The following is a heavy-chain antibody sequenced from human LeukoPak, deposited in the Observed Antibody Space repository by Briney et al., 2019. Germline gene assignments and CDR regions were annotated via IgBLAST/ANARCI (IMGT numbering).Heavy chain of an antibody. J-gene: IGHJ3*01. CDR3: AREGYTSGYFGTFDV. CDR1: GIAFSNSI. CDR2: MSYDGFSK. D-gene: IGHD3-22*01. Sequence: PGGSLRLSCVASGIAFSNSIMHWVRQAPGKGLEWVSAMSYDGFSKYYADSMKGRLTISRDDSKNTVYLQMKSLRPEDTAVYYCAREGYTSGYFGTFDVWGQGTTVAVS. V-gene: IGHV3-30*04.